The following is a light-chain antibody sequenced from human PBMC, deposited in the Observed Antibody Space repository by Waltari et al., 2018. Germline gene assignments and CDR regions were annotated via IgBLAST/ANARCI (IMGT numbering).Light chain of an antibody. Sequence: QSALTQPASVSGSPGQSITISCTGTSSDVGGYNYVSWYQHPPGTAPKVMIYEVNNRPAGVSKRFSGSKSGNTASLTISGLQAEDEADYYCTSPTSRRTWVFGGGTKLTVL. CDR3: TSPTSRRTWV. CDR2: EVN. V-gene: IGLV2-14*01. J-gene: IGLJ3*02. CDR1: SSDVGGYNY.